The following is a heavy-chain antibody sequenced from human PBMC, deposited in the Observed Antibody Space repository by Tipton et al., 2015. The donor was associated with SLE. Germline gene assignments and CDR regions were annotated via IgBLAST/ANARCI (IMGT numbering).Heavy chain of an antibody. J-gene: IGHJ6*03. V-gene: IGHV4-34*01. CDR2: INHSGVT. Sequence: LRLSCAVYGGSFSGYYWSWIRQPPGKGLEWIGKINHSGVTNYNPSLKSRVTISVDTSKNQFSLKLSSVTAADTAVYYCARHYYYYMDVWGTGTTVTVSS. CDR3: ARHYYYYMDV. CDR1: GGSFSGYY.